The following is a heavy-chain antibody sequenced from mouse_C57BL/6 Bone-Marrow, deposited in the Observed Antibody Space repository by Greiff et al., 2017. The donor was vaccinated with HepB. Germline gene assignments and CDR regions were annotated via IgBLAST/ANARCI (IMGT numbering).Heavy chain of an antibody. CDR3: TTGNP. CDR1: GFNIKDDY. Sequence: VQLKQSGAELVRPGASVKLSCTASGFNIKDDYMHWVKQRPEQGLEGIGWIDPENGDTKYASKFQGKATITEDTSSNTAYLQLSSLTSEDTAVYYCTTGNPWGQGTSVTVSS. J-gene: IGHJ4*01. V-gene: IGHV14-4*01. D-gene: IGHD2-1*01. CDR2: IDPENGDT.